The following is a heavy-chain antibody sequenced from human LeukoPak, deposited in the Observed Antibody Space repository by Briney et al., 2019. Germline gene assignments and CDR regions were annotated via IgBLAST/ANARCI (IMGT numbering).Heavy chain of an antibody. CDR2: VRGSGDTT. CDR3: AKVRASGWYYFDF. CDR1: GFTFSSYA. D-gene: IGHD2-15*01. V-gene: IGHV3-23*01. Sequence: GGSLRLSCAASGFTFSSYAMSWVRQAPGKGLEWVSAVRGSGDTTYYADSVNGRFTISRDNSQNTLYLQMNSLRAEDTAVYYCAKVRASGWYYFDFWGQGTLVTVSS. J-gene: IGHJ4*02.